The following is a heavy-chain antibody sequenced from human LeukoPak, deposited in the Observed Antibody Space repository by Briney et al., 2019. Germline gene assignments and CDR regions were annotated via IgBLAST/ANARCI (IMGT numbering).Heavy chain of an antibody. J-gene: IGHJ4*02. CDR1: GYTFTGYY. V-gene: IGHV7-4-1*02. Sequence: ASVKVSCKASGYTFTGYYMHWVRQAPGQGLEWMGWINTNTGNPTYAQGFTGRFVFSLDTSVSTAYLQISSLKAEDTAVYYCASGTAMVHDYWGQGTLVTVSS. CDR3: ASGTAMVHDY. D-gene: IGHD5-18*01. CDR2: INTNTGNP.